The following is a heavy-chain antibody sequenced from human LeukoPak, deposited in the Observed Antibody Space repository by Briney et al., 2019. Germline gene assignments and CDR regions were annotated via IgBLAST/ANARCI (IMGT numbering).Heavy chain of an antibody. J-gene: IGHJ4*02. Sequence: SETLSLTCTVSGGFISSYYWSWIRQPPGKGLEWIGYIYYSGSTNYNPSLKSRVTISVDTSKNQFSLKLSSVTAADTAVYYCARAKYSSGWFDYWGQGTLVTVSS. CDR3: ARAKYSSGWFDY. D-gene: IGHD6-19*01. CDR2: IYYSGST. CDR1: GGFISSYY. V-gene: IGHV4-59*01.